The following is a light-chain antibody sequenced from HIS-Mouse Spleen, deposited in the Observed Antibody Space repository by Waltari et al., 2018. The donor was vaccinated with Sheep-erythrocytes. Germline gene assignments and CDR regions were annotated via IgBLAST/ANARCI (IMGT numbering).Light chain of an antibody. V-gene: IGLV2-8*01. CDR3: SSYAGSNNWV. J-gene: IGLJ3*02. Sequence: QSALTQPPSASGSPGQSVTISCTGTSSDVGGYNYVSWYQQHPGKAPKLMIYEVSKRPSGVPDRFSCSKSGNPASLTVSGLQAEDEADDYCSSYAGSNNWVFGGGTKLTVL. CDR2: EVS. CDR1: SSDVGGYNY.